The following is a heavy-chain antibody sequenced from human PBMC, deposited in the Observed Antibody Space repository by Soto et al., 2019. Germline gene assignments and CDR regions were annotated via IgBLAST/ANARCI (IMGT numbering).Heavy chain of an antibody. CDR3: ANSEYSRYKNIDV. CDR1: GFTFRCYG. Sequence: GGSLRLSFAASGFTFRCYGMHWVRQAPGRGLEWVALISYDGSIKYYAYSVRGRFTISRDNSKNTLYLQMNSLRAEDTAVYYCANSEYSRYKNIDVWGQGTTVPVYS. D-gene: IGHD5-18*01. V-gene: IGHV3-30*18. J-gene: IGHJ6*02. CDR2: ISYDGSIK.